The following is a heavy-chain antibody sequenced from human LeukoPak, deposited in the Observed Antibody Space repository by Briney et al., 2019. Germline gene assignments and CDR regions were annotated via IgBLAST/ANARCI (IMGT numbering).Heavy chain of an antibody. J-gene: IGHJ4*02. CDR3: AKDREQLPGPLDY. Sequence: GGSLRLSCAASGLTLSRFWINWVRQAPGKGLEWVANIKQDGREKYYVDSVKGRFTISRDNAKNSVYFQMNSLRAEDTAVYYCAKDREQLPGPLDYWGQGTLVTVSS. CDR1: GLTLSRFW. CDR2: IKQDGREK. D-gene: IGHD6-13*01. V-gene: IGHV3-7*05.